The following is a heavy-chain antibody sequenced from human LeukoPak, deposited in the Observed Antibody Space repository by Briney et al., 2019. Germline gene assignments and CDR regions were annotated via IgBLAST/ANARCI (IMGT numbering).Heavy chain of an antibody. Sequence: GGTLRLSCVASGFTFNNYGMTWVRQAPGKGLEWVSAISASGGSTYYADSVKGRFTISRDNSKNTLYLQMNSLRAEDTAVYYCAKAPVTTCRGAFCYPFDYWGLGTLVTVSS. J-gene: IGHJ4*02. CDR3: AKAPVTTCRGAFCYPFDY. CDR1: GFTFNNYG. D-gene: IGHD2-15*01. CDR2: ISASGGST. V-gene: IGHV3-23*01.